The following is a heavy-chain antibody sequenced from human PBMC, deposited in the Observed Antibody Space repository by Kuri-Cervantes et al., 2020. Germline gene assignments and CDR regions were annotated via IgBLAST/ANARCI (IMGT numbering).Heavy chain of an antibody. CDR1: GFTFSSYS. J-gene: IGHJ6*02. D-gene: IGHD2-2*02. Sequence: GESLKISCAASGFTFSSYSMNWVRQAPGKGLEWVSSISSSSSYIYYADSVKGRFTISRDNSKNTLYLQMNSLRAEDTAVYYCAKENPYQLLYGLGWLHPPPNYYYYGMDVWGQGTTVTVSS. CDR2: ISSSSSYI. V-gene: IGHV3-21*01. CDR3: AKENPYQLLYGLGWLHPPPNYYYYGMDV.